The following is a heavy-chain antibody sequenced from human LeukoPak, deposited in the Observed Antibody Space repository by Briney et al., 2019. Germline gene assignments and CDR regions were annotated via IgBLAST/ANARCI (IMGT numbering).Heavy chain of an antibody. Sequence: PGGSLRLSCAASGFTFSSYCMNWVRQAPGKGLEWVSSISSSSSYIYYADSVKGRFTISRDNAKNSLYLQMNSLRAEDTAVYYCARGLPLRYFDWLNYFDYWGQGTLVTVSS. CDR1: GFTFSSYC. D-gene: IGHD3-9*01. J-gene: IGHJ4*02. CDR3: ARGLPLRYFDWLNYFDY. CDR2: ISSSSSYI. V-gene: IGHV3-21*01.